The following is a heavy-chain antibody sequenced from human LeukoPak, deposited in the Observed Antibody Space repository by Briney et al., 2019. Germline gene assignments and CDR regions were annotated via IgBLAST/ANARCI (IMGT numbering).Heavy chain of an antibody. Sequence: GGSLRLSCAASGFTFSDYYMSWIRQAPGKGLEWVSYISSSGSTIYYADSVKGRFTISRDNAKNSLYLKMNSLRAEDTAVYYCARGRPPDFWSGRDYYMDVWGKGTTVTVSS. CDR3: ARGRPPDFWSGRDYYMDV. J-gene: IGHJ6*03. CDR1: GFTFSDYY. V-gene: IGHV3-11*04. D-gene: IGHD3-3*01. CDR2: ISSSGSTI.